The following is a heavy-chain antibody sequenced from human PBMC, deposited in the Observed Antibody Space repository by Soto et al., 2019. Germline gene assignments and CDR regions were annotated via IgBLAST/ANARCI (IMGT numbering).Heavy chain of an antibody. V-gene: IGHV4-34*01. J-gene: IGHJ5*02. CDR2: INHSGST. CDR1: GGSFSGYY. CDR3: ARVQGEYGDYFGPNWFDP. D-gene: IGHD4-17*01. Sequence: QVQLQQWGAGLLKPSETLSLTCAVYGGSFSGYYWSWIRQPPGKGLEWIGEINHSGSTNYNPSLKSRVTISVDTSKNQFSLKLSSVTAADTAVYNCARVQGEYGDYFGPNWFDPWGQGTLVTVSS.